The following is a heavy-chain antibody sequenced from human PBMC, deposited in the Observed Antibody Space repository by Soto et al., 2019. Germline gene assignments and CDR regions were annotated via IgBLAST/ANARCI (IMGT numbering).Heavy chain of an antibody. Sequence: QVQLVQSGAEVKKPGASLKVSCQASGYSFSDYGIAWVRQAPGQGLAWVGWISTYNGNTNYAQKFQGRVTMTTDTSANTAYMELRSLRSDDTAMYHCARYGYSSGWYLGTGMDVWGQETPVTVSS. J-gene: IGHJ6*02. V-gene: IGHV1-18*04. D-gene: IGHD6-19*01. CDR3: ARYGYSSGWYLGTGMDV. CDR1: GYSFSDYG. CDR2: ISTYNGNT.